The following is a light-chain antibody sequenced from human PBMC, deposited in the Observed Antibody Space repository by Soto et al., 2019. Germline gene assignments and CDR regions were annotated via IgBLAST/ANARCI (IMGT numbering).Light chain of an antibody. CDR1: QSVCTK. CDR3: QQYNKGPVT. V-gene: IGKV3-15*01. J-gene: IGKJ1*01. Sequence: IVMTQSPATLSVSPGERANLSCRASQSVCTKLAWYQQKPGQAPRLLIYGASTRATGISARISGSGSGTDFTLTISSLQSEDFAVYYCQQYNKGPVTFGQGTKV. CDR2: GAS.